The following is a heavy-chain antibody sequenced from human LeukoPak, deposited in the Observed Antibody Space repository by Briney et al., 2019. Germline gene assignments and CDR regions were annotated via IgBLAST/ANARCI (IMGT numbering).Heavy chain of an antibody. J-gene: IGHJ3*02. Sequence: GGSLRLSCAASGFSFSSYGMHWVRQAPGKGLEWVAFIRYDRSNKYYADSVKGRFTISRDNAKNSLYLQMNSLRAEDTAVYYCAREPTGYAFDIWGQGTMVTVSS. CDR1: GFSFSSYG. CDR3: AREPTGYAFDI. CDR2: IRYDRSNK. V-gene: IGHV3-30*02. D-gene: IGHD1-1*01.